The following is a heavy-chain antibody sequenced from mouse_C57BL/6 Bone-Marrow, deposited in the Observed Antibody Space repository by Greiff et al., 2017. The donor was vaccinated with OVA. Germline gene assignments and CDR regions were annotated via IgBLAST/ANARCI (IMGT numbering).Heavy chain of an antibody. Sequence: EVMLVESGGDLVKPGGSLKLSCAASGFTFSSYGMSWVRQTPDKRLEWVATISSGGSYTYYPDSVKGRFTISRDNAKNTLYLQMSSLKSEDTAMYYCARHGYYGSTDYWGQGTTLTVSS. CDR2: ISSGGSYT. V-gene: IGHV5-6*01. CDR3: ARHGYYGSTDY. CDR1: GFTFSSYG. J-gene: IGHJ2*01. D-gene: IGHD1-1*01.